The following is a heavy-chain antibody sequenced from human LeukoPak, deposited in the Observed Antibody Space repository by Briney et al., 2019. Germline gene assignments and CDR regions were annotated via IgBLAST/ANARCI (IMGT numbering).Heavy chain of an antibody. CDR3: ARQKGGIVGPY. Sequence: SETLSLTCTVSGGSISGSSYYWGWIRQPPGKGLEWIGSIYYSGSTYYNPSLKSRVTISVDTSKNQFSPKLSSVTAADTAVYYCARQKGGIVGPYWGQGTLVTVSS. V-gene: IGHV4-39*01. CDR2: IYYSGST. D-gene: IGHD1-26*01. CDR1: GGSISGSSYY. J-gene: IGHJ4*02.